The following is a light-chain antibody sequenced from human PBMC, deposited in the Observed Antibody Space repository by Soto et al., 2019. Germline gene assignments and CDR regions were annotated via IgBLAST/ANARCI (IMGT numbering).Light chain of an antibody. Sequence: PGERVTLSCRASQSVSSSYLTWYQQKPGQAPRLLIYGASTRATGIPARFSGSESGTDFTLTISSLEPEDFAVYYCQQRSNWPPFTFGQGTRLEIK. CDR1: QSVSSSY. CDR2: GAS. J-gene: IGKJ5*01. V-gene: IGKV3D-20*02. CDR3: QQRSNWPPFT.